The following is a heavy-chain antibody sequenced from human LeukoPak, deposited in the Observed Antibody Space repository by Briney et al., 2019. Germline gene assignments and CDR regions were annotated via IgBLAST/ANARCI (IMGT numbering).Heavy chain of an antibody. V-gene: IGHV3-30-3*01. J-gene: IGHJ5*02. Sequence: GRSLRLSCAASGFTFSRNAMHWVRQAPGKGLEWVAVISFDGSDKYYADSVKGRFTISRDNFKNTLFLQMNSLRAEDTAIYYCARDLIQTAVAARVGWFDPWGQGTLVTVSS. CDR1: GFTFSRNA. CDR2: ISFDGSDK. CDR3: ARDLIQTAVAARVGWFDP. D-gene: IGHD6-19*01.